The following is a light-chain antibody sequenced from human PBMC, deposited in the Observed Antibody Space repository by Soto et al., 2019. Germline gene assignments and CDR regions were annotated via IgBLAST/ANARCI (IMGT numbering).Light chain of an antibody. CDR3: SSYTTSNTRQIV. J-gene: IGLJ1*01. CDR2: DVS. CDR1: SSDVGGYNY. Sequence: QSALTQPASVSGSPGQSITISCTGTSSDVGGYNYVSWYQHHPGKAPKLMIFDVSNRPSGVSNRFSGSKSGNTASLTISGLQPEDEDDEYCSSYTTSNTRQIVFGTGTKLTVL. V-gene: IGLV2-14*03.